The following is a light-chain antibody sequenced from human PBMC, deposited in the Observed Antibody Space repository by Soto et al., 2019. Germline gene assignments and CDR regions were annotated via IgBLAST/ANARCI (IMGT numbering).Light chain of an antibody. CDR3: QQYGSSPPMYT. CDR2: GAS. V-gene: IGKV3-20*01. J-gene: IGKJ2*01. CDR1: QSVSSSY. Sequence: EIVLTQSPGTLSLSPGERATLSCRASQSVSSSYLAWYQQKPGQAPRLLLYGASSRATGIPDRFSGSGSGTDFTLTISRLEPEDCAVYYYQQYGSSPPMYTFGQGTKLEIK.